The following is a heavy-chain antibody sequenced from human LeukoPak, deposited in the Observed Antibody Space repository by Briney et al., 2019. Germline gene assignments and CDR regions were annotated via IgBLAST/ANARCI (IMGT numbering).Heavy chain of an antibody. D-gene: IGHD2-2*01. CDR2: IYYSGST. CDR3: GRENDCSSTSCSDDAFDI. CDR1: GGSISSYY. Sequence: PSETLSLTCTVSGGSISSYYWSWIRQPPGKGLEWIGYIYYSGSTNYNPSLKSRVTISVDTSKNQFSLKLSSVTAADTAAYYCGRENDCSSTSCSDDAFDIWGQGTMVTVSS. V-gene: IGHV4-59*01. J-gene: IGHJ3*02.